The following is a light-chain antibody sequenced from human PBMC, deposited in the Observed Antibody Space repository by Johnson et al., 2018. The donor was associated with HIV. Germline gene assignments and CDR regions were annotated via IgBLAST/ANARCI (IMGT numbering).Light chain of an antibody. Sequence: QSVLTQPPSVSAAPGQKVTISCSGSSSNIGDNYVSWYQQLPGTAPKLLIYDNNNQPSGIPDRFSGSNPGTSATLGITGLTPGDEAVYYCGTWDTSLSSDVFGTGTKVTVL. CDR1: SSNIGDNY. CDR2: DNN. V-gene: IGLV1-51*01. CDR3: GTWDTSLSSDV. J-gene: IGLJ1*01.